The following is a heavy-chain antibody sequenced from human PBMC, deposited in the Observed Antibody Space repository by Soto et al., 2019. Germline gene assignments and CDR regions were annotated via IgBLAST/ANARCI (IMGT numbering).Heavy chain of an antibody. CDR3: VRGKRGNGYYRDDF. CDR2: IYSSGGT. CDR1: DGTISSHY. D-gene: IGHD3-22*01. V-gene: IGHV4-59*11. Sequence: PSVTHRVPSTAADGTISSHYWSWIRQTPGKGLEWIGHIYSSGGTIYHPSLRSRLTLSLDMSQSLFFLTLTSVTATDTAVYYCVRGKRGNGYYRDDFWGQGTLVTVSS. J-gene: IGHJ4*01.